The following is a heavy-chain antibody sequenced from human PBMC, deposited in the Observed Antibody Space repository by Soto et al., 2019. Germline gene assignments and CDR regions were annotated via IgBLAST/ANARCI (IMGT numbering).Heavy chain of an antibody. J-gene: IGHJ4*02. CDR3: ARIAHGMAPFDY. Sequence: QVTLKESGPVLVKPTETLTLTCTVSGFSLSNARMGVSWIRQPPGKALEWLAHIFSNDENSYSTSLKSRLTSYKDTSKSQVVLTMTNMDPVDTATYYGARIAHGMAPFDYWGQGTLVTVSS. CDR2: IFSNDEN. V-gene: IGHV2-26*01. CDR1: GFSLSNARMG.